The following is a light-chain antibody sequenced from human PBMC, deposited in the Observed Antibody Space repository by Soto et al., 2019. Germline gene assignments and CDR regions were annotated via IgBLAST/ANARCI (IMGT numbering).Light chain of an antibody. CDR3: QQYNNFWT. CDR2: GAS. J-gene: IGKJ1*01. CDR1: QSVSSN. Sequence: EIVMTQSPVILSVSPGETATLSCRASQSVSSNLAWYQQKPGQAPRLLIYGASTRATDIPARVSGSGSGTEFTFTISSLQSEDFAVYYCQQYNNFWTFGQGTKVEIK. V-gene: IGKV3-15*01.